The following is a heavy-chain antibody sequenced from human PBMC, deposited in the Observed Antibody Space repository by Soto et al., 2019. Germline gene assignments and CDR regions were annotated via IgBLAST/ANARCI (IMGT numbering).Heavy chain of an antibody. Sequence: QLLESGGGFVQPGGSLRLSCAASGFTFTNYAMSWVRQAPGKGLEWVAIISGNGGNTFYPESVKGRFTISRDNSENRLALHMNSLGADDTAVYYCARAATFYCSRTTCYADSWGQGTLVTVSS. V-gene: IGHV3-23*01. D-gene: IGHD2-2*01. CDR2: ISGNGGNT. CDR3: ARAATFYCSRTTCYADS. CDR1: GFTFTNYA. J-gene: IGHJ5*01.